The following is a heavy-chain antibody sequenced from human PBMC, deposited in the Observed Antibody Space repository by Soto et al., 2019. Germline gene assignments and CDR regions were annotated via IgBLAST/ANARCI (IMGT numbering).Heavy chain of an antibody. V-gene: IGHV3-64*01. CDR1: GIAFNNYG. Sequence: EVQLVESGGGLVQPGGSLRLSCVASGIAFNNYGMHWVRQAPGKGLEYVSAISYNGDLRFYANSVQARFTISRDNSKNTLYLQMGSLRPDDMAVYYCARGPTVGKWYFELWGRGTLVTVSS. J-gene: IGHJ2*01. CDR3: ARGPTVGKWYFEL. D-gene: IGHD1-1*01. CDR2: ISYNGDLR.